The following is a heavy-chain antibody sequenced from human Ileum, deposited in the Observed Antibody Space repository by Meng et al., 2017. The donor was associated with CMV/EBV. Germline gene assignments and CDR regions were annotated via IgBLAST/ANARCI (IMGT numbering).Heavy chain of an antibody. CDR2: ISGSGGST. CDR1: GFTFSSNA. D-gene: IGHD3-3*01. V-gene: IGHV3-23*01. J-gene: IGHJ3*02. Sequence: GESLKISCAASGFTFSSNAMSWVRQAPGKGLEWVSAISGSGGSTYYADSVKGRFTISRDNSKNTLYLQMNSLRAEDTAVYYCARGFWSGYGYVFDIWGQGTMVTVSS. CDR3: ARGFWSGYGYVFDI.